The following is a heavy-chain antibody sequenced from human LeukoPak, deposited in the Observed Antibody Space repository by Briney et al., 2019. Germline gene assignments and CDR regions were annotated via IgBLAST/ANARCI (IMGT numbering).Heavy chain of an antibody. Sequence: GGSLRLSCAASGFIFSNYWMHWVRQVPGKGLLWVSRINVDGSRKIYADSVKGRFAISRDNAKNTVSLQMNSLRVDDTAVYYCVGDLLIGGGSWSVPSLDSWGQGILVTVSS. J-gene: IGHJ4*02. CDR1: GFIFSNYW. CDR2: INVDGSRK. CDR3: VGDLLIGGGSWSVPSLDS. D-gene: IGHD1-14*01. V-gene: IGHV3-74*01.